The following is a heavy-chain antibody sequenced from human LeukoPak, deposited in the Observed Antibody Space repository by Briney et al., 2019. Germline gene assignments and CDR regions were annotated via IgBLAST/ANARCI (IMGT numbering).Heavy chain of an antibody. D-gene: IGHD2/OR15-2a*01. CDR3: ARGSRANLVY. V-gene: IGHV4-59*01. CDR2: LSYSLST. Sequence: SETLSLTCTVSGASITTDYCTWIRQPPGKGLEWIGYLSYSLSTTYNPSLKSRVTISRDTSKNQFSLTLSSVTVADTAVYYCARGSRANLVYWGQGMLVTVSS. CDR1: GASITTDY. J-gene: IGHJ4*02.